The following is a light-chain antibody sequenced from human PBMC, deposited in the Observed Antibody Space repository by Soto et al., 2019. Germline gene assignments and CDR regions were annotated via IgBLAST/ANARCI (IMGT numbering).Light chain of an antibody. J-gene: IGKJ1*01. CDR3: QQYYIYAT. Sequence: DIQMTQSPSTLSASVGDRVTITCRARQTITNYLTWYQQRPGKDTKLLIYGSSILQNGVPSRFSGSGSGTEFTLTISSLQPDDFATYYCQQYYIYATFGQGTRVEI. CDR1: QTITNY. V-gene: IGKV1-5*03. CDR2: GSS.